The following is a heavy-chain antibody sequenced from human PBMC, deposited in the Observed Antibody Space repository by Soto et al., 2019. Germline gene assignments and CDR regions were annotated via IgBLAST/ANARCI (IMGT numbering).Heavy chain of an antibody. Sequence: SETLSLTCTVSGGSISSYYWSWIRQPPGKGLEWIGYIYYSGSTNYNPSLKSRVTISVDTSKNQFSLKLSSVTAADTAVYYCARTTRIAAAGTPYYYYYYYMDVWGKGTTVTVSS. D-gene: IGHD6-13*01. CDR2: IYYSGST. CDR3: ARTTRIAAAGTPYYYYYYYMDV. V-gene: IGHV4-59*01. CDR1: GGSISSYY. J-gene: IGHJ6*03.